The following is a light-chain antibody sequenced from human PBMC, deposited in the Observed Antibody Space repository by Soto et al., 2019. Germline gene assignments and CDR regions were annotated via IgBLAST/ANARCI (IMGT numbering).Light chain of an antibody. J-gene: IGKJ4*01. V-gene: IGKV1-5*01. CDR1: QSITTF. CDR2: DAS. CDR3: QQYSNYPLT. Sequence: DIQMTQSPSTLSASIGDRVTITCRASQSITTFLAWYQQKPGKAPQILIYDASKLEPGVPSRLSGGGSGTEFTLTISSLQPDDFATYYCQQYSNYPLTFGGGTRVEIK.